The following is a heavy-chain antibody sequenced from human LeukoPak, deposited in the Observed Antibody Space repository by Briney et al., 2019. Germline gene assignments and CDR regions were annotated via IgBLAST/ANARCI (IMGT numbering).Heavy chain of an antibody. Sequence: ASVKVSCKASGYTFTSYAISWVRQAPGQGLEWMGWISVYDGNTNYEQKLQGRVTMTTDISTRTADMELRSLRYDDTAVYYCARENSYGMDVWGQGTTVTVSS. V-gene: IGHV1-18*01. CDR3: ARENSYGMDV. CDR2: ISVYDGNT. J-gene: IGHJ6*02. CDR1: GYTFTSYA.